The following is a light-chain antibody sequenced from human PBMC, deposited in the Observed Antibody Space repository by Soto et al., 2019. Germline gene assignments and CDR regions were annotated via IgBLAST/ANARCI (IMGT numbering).Light chain of an antibody. J-gene: IGLJ1*01. CDR2: EVD. CDR1: NSDIGASMF. V-gene: IGLV2-14*01. Sequence: QSVLTQPASVSGSPGQSITISCIGSNSDIGASMFVSWFQQHPGQAPKLIISEVDNRPSGVSNRFSGSKSANTASLTISGLLAEEEADYYCRSYIMRTTLRVFGTGTKVTV. CDR3: RSYIMRTTLRV.